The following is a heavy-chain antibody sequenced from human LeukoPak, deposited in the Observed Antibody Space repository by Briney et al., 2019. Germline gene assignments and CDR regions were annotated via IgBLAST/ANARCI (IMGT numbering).Heavy chain of an antibody. CDR1: GFTFSSYG. V-gene: IGHV3-30*03. J-gene: IGHJ3*02. CDR3: AGDQLESQLGDAFDI. CDR2: ISYDGSNK. Sequence: GRSLRLSCAASGFTFSSYGMHWVRQAPGKGLEWVAVISYDGSNKYYADSVKGRFTISRDNAKNSLYLQMNSLRAEDTAVYYCAGDQLESQLGDAFDIWGQGTMVTVSS. D-gene: IGHD1-1*01.